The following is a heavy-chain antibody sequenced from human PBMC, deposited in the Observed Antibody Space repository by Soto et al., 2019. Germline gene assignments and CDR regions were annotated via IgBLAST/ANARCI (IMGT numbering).Heavy chain of an antibody. D-gene: IGHD5-12*01. CDR2: IWYDGSNK. CDR1: GFTFSGYD. CDR3: ARHSSELRVIVAAISYYFDY. V-gene: IGHV3-33*01. Sequence: QVQLVESGGGVVQPGRSLRLSCAASGFTFSGYDMHWVRQAPGKGLEWVAVIWYDGSNKYYADSVKGRFTISRDNSKNTLYLQMNRLRAEDTAVYYCARHSSELRVIVAAISYYFDYWGQGTLVTVSS. J-gene: IGHJ4*02.